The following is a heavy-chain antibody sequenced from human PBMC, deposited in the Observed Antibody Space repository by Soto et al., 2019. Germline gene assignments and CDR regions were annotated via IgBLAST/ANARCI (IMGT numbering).Heavy chain of an antibody. Sequence: PWGTLRLSCAASGFTFSSYSRNWGRQAPGKGLQWGSSISSSSRYIYYADSVKGRFTISRDNAKNSLYLQMNSLSAADTAVYYSQSTVPIDYWGQGTLVTVSS. J-gene: IGHJ4*02. V-gene: IGHV3-21*01. CDR2: ISSSSRYI. CDR1: GFTFSSYS. D-gene: IGHD2-2*01. CDR3: QSTVPIDY.